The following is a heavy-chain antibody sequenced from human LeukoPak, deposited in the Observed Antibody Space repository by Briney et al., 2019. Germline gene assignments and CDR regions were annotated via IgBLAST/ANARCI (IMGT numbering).Heavy chain of an antibody. CDR2: IFHSGST. J-gene: IGHJ6*03. CDR1: GYSISNNYY. Sequence: PLETLSLTCGVSGYSISNNYYWAWIRQPPGKGLEWIGSIFHSGSTYYNPSLKSRVTISVDTSKNQFSLILTSVTAADTAVYYCARHKGISPYYYYYYMDVWGKGSTVTVSS. CDR3: ARHKGISPYYYYYYMDV. V-gene: IGHV4-38-2*01.